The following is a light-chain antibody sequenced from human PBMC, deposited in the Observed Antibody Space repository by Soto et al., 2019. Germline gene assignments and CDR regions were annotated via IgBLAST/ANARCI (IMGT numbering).Light chain of an antibody. CDR3: QVWDTSIVV. J-gene: IGLJ2*01. Sequence: SYELTQPPSVSVAPGQTARITCGGNNIGSKGVHWYQQKPGQAPVLVVYDDSDRPPGIPERFSGSNSGNTATLTISRVEAGDEADYYCQVWDTSIVVFGGGTKLTVL. V-gene: IGLV3-21*02. CDR2: DDS. CDR1: NIGSKG.